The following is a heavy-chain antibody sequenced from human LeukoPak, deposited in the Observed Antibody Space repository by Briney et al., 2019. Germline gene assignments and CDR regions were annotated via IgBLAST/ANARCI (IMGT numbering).Heavy chain of an antibody. CDR2: TNPNSGGT. CDR1: GYTFTGYY. Sequence: ASVKVSCTASGYTFTGYYMHWVRQAPGQGLEWMGWTNPNSGGTNYAQKFQGRVTMTRDTSISTAYMELSRLRSDDTAVYYCAREPKITMILQWYYFDYWGQGTLVTVSS. CDR3: AREPKITMILQWYYFDY. V-gene: IGHV1-2*02. D-gene: IGHD3-22*01. J-gene: IGHJ4*02.